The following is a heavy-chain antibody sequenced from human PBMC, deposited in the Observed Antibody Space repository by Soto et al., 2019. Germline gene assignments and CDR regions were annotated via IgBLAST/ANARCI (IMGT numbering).Heavy chain of an antibody. V-gene: IGHV4-34*01. CDR1: GGSFIGYY. J-gene: IGHJ5*02. D-gene: IGHD3-3*01. Sequence: QVQLQQWGAGLLKPSETVSLTCAVYGGSFIGYYGTWIRQPPGKGLERIGEINHSGSTNYNPSLKSRVTISADTSKTQFSLRLSAVTAADTAVYYCATLGHYDFWSGFRKGNWFDPWGQGTLVTVSS. CDR3: ATLGHYDFWSGFRKGNWFDP. CDR2: INHSGST.